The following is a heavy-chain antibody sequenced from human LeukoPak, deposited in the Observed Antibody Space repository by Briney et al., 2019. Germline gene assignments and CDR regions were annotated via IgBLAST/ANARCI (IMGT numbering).Heavy chain of an antibody. J-gene: IGHJ6*02. D-gene: IGHD6-19*01. CDR1: GGSISSGGYY. V-gene: IGHV4-30-2*01. CDR3: ARAGPYSSGYPYYYYGMDV. Sequence: KPSETLSLTCTVSGGSISSGGYYWSWIRQPPGKGLEWIGYIYHSGSTYYNPSLKSRVTISVDRSKNQFSLKLSSVTAADTAVYYCARAGPYSSGYPYYYYGMDVWGQGTTVTVSS. CDR2: IYHSGST.